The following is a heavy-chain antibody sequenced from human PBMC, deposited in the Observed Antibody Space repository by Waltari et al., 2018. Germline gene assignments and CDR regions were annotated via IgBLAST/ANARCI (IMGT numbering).Heavy chain of an antibody. Sequence: QLQLQQSGPGLVKPSQTLSLACSLSGDSISVSYYWNWVRQTAGEVLEWLGYIYSSGSTKYNPSLQSRATISIVNKTQFSLKLAAVTAADTAVYYCARSDVVVAPARNNYYFPMEVWGQGTTVTVSS. V-gene: IGHV4-61*09. D-gene: IGHD2-21*01. CDR1: GDSISVSYY. CDR3: ARSDVVVAPARNNYYFPMEV. CDR2: IYSSGST. J-gene: IGHJ6*03.